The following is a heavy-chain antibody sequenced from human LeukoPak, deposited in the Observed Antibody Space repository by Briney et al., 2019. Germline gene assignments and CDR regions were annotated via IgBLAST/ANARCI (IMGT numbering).Heavy chain of an antibody. CDR2: ISDNGDAT. Sequence: PGGSLRLSCAASGFTFSNYAMNWVRQAPGKGLEWVSTISDNGDATYYADSVKGRFTISRDNSKNTLYLQMDTLRAEDTAVYYCAKGKTFYYDNDYWGQGTLVTVSS. D-gene: IGHD3-9*01. CDR3: AKGKTFYYDNDY. V-gene: IGHV3-23*01. J-gene: IGHJ4*02. CDR1: GFTFSNYA.